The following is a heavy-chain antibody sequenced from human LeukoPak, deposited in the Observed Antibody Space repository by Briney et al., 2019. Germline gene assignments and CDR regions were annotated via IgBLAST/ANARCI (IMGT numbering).Heavy chain of an antibody. CDR1: GGSISSYY. D-gene: IGHD3-10*01. J-gene: IGHJ6*03. V-gene: IGHV4-59*01. CDR2: IYYSGST. Sequence: SETLSLTCTVSGGSISSYYWSWIRQPPGKGLEWIGYIYYSGSTNYNPSLKSRVTISVDTSKNQFSLKLSSVTAADTAVYYCARVGGSGSYYNGYYYYYMDVWGKGTTVTISS. CDR3: ARVGGSGSYYNGYYYYYMDV.